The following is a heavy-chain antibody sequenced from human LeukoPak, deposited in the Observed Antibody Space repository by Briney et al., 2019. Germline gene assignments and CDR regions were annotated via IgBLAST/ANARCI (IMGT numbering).Heavy chain of an antibody. CDR2: IYSGGST. D-gene: IGHD6-19*01. J-gene: IGHJ4*02. Sequence: GRSLRLSCAASGFTFSSNYMSWVRQAPGKGLEWVSVIYSGGSTYYADSVKGRFTISRDNSKNTLYLQMNSLRAEDTAVYYCARASYSSGWHFDYWGQGTLVTVSS. CDR1: GFTFSSNY. CDR3: ARASYSSGWHFDY. V-gene: IGHV3-53*01.